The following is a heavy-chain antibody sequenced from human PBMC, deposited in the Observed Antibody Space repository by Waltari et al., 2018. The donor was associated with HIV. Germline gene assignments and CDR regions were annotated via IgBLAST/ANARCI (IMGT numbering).Heavy chain of an antibody. CDR1: GGFISSNTFY. Sequence: QLQLQESGPGLVKPSETLSLTCTVSGGFISSNTFYWGWIRQPPGKGLEWIGTIYYSGSTYYNPSLKSRVTISVDTSKNQFSLKLSSVTAADTAVYYCARLTGINYYYAMDVWGQGTTVTVSS. CDR2: IYYSGST. D-gene: IGHD2-21*01. J-gene: IGHJ6*02. CDR3: ARLTGINYYYAMDV. V-gene: IGHV4-39*01.